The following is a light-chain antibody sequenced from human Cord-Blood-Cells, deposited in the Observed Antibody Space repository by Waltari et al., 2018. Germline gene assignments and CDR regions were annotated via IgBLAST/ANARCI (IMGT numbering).Light chain of an antibody. CDR2: EGS. V-gene: IGLV2-23*01. CDR1: SSDVGSYNL. J-gene: IGLJ2*01. Sequence: QSALTQPASVSGSPGQSITISCTGTSSDVGSYNLVSWYQQHPGKAPKLMIYEGSKRPAGVSNRFSDSKSGNTASLTISGLQAEDGADYYCCSYAGSSTFVVFGGGTKLTVL. CDR3: CSYAGSSTFVV.